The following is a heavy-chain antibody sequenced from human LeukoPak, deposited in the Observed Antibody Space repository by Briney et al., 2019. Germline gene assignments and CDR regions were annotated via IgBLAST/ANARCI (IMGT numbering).Heavy chain of an antibody. CDR1: GFTVSTNY. Sequence: PGESLRLSCVVSGFTVSTNYMSWVRQAPGKGLEWVSLIYSGGSTYYADSVKGRFIISRDNSKNTLYLQMNSLRAEDTAVYYCARVDQWLSYYFDYWGQGTLVTVSS. CDR3: ARVDQWLSYYFDY. D-gene: IGHD6-19*01. J-gene: IGHJ4*02. CDR2: IYSGGST. V-gene: IGHV3-66*01.